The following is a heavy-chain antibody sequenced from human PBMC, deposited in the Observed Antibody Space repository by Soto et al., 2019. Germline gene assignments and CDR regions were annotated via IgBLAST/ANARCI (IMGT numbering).Heavy chain of an antibody. CDR1: GFTSSPPP. D-gene: IGHD4-17*01. V-gene: IGHV3-15*07. Sequence: GGPLRLSSPASGFTSSPPPTKYVRRAPGEGPDWVGRIKSKTDGGTTDYAAPVKGRFTISRDDSKNTLYLQMNSLKTEDTAVYYCTTDTPNDGDYYYYGMDVWGQGTTVTVSS. CDR3: TTDTPNDGDYYYYGMDV. J-gene: IGHJ6*02. CDR2: IKSKTDGGTT.